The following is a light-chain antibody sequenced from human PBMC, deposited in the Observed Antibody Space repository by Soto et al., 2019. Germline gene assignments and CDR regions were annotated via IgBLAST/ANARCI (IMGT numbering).Light chain of an antibody. CDR2: SSY. CDR1: SPDIGSNT. V-gene: IGLV1-44*01. Sequence: QSVLTQPRSVSGTPGQGVTISCSGSSPDIGSNTVNWYQQFPGTAPRLLIYSSYQRPSGVPDRFSGSQSGTSASLAISGLQSDDEADYYCAAWDDSLKAIFGGGTQLTVL. CDR3: AAWDDSLKAI. J-gene: IGLJ7*01.